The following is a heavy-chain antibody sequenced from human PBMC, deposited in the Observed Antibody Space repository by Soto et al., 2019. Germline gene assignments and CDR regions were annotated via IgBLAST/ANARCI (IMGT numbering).Heavy chain of an antibody. V-gene: IGHV4-34*01. CDR2: INNSGST. J-gene: IGHJ6*03. CDR3: ASYHYYDFWIGSRHYMDA. Sequence: QVHLEQWGAGLLKPSETLSLTCAVYGGSLSGYFWSWVRQPPGKGLEWIGEINNSGSTNYNPSLKSRVTISADTSKHQFSLRLTSVTAADSGIYYCASYHYYDFWIGSRHYMDAWGRGTTVTVSS. D-gene: IGHD3-3*01. CDR1: GGSLSGYF.